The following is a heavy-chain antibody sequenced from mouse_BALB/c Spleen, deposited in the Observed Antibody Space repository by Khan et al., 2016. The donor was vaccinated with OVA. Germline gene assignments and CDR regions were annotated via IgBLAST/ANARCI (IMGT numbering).Heavy chain of an antibody. D-gene: IGHD2-14*01. CDR2: INPRSSYT. CDR3: ARRTTGYAIDY. Sequence: QVQLQQSGAELARPGASVKMSCKASGYTFTSNTMHWVKQRPGQGLEWIGYINPRSSYTNYNQKFKDKATLTADKSSSTAYMQLSSLTFEDSAVYYCARRTTGYAIDYWGQGTSVTVSA. V-gene: IGHV1-4*01. CDR1: GYTFTSNT. J-gene: IGHJ4*01.